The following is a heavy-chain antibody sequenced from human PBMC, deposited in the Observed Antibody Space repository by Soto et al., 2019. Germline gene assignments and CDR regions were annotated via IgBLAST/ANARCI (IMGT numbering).Heavy chain of an antibody. Sequence: PGGSLRLSCSASGFTFSTYAMHWVRQAPGKGLEYVSAISNNGGSTYYADSVKGRFTISRDNSKNTLYLQMSSLRTADTAIYYFVKGGITMVRGVLFAYWGQGTAVTGSS. J-gene: IGHJ4*02. CDR3: VKGGITMVRGVLFAY. CDR1: GFTFSTYA. D-gene: IGHD3-10*01. V-gene: IGHV3-64D*06. CDR2: ISNNGGST.